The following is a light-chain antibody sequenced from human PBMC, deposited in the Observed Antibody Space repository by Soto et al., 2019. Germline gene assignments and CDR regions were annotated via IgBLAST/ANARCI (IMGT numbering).Light chain of an antibody. J-gene: IGLJ1*01. CDR1: SSNIGAGYA. Sequence: QSVLTQPPSVSGAPGQRVTISCTGSSSNIGAGYAVHWFQQLPGTAPKLLIFGNNNRPSGVPDRFSGSKSGTSASLAITGLQAEDDGDYYCQSFDRGRSGVYVFGTGTKLTV. V-gene: IGLV1-40*01. CDR2: GNN. CDR3: QSFDRGRSGVYV.